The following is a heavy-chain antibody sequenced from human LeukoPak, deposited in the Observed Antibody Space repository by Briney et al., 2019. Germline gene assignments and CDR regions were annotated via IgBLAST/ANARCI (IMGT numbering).Heavy chain of an antibody. Sequence: GGSLRLSCVASGFTFTSYAMSWVRQAPGKGLEWVSSISGSGGSTYYADSVKGRFTISRDNSKNTLYLQMNSLRAEDTAVYYCAKDLPNPGTSRHFQYWGQGTLVTVSS. J-gene: IGHJ1*01. CDR2: ISGSGGST. CDR1: GFTFTSYA. V-gene: IGHV3-23*01. CDR3: AKDLPNPGTSRHFQY. D-gene: IGHD2-8*01.